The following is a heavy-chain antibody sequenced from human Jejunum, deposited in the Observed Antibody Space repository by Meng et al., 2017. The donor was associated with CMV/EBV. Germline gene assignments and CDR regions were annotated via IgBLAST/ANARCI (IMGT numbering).Heavy chain of an antibody. Sequence: EASGFTFSTNTMNWVRQAPGKGLEWDSSISPRGNFMYYSDSVKGRFTISRDNAKNSLYLQMHSLRGDDTAVYYCARESMSRNYFDYWGQGMPVTVSS. V-gene: IGHV3-21*01. CDR3: ARESMSRNYFDY. D-gene: IGHD2/OR15-2a*01. CDR2: ISPRGNFM. J-gene: IGHJ4*02. CDR1: GFTFSTNT.